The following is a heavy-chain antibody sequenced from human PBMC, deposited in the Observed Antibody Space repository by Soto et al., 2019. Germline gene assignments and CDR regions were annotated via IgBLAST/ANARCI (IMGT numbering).Heavy chain of an antibody. Sequence: EVQLVESGGGLVQPGGSLKLSCAASGFRLSGSAMHWVRQAAGKGLEWVGRIRSKTNNYATEYGASAKGRFTISRDDSKNTAYLQMNSLKTEDTAVYYCTSRTTVAAFTDYWGQGTLVTVSS. CDR1: GFRLSGSA. CDR2: IRSKTNNYAT. V-gene: IGHV3-73*01. CDR3: TSRTTVAAFTDY. D-gene: IGHD4-17*01. J-gene: IGHJ4*02.